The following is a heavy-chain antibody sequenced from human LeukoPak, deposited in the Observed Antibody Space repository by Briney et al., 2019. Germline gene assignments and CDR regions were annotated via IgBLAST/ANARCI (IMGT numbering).Heavy chain of an antibody. CDR2: INSDGSST. J-gene: IGHJ3*02. CDR3: ARSNVKAFDI. V-gene: IGHV3-74*01. Sequence: GGSLKSPFEAPGSPLSGYWRHWFRKAPGKGRVWVSRINSDGSSTSYADSVKGRFTISRDNAKNTLYLQMNSLRAEDTAVYYCARSNVKAFDIWGQGTMVTVSS. CDR1: GSPLSGYW.